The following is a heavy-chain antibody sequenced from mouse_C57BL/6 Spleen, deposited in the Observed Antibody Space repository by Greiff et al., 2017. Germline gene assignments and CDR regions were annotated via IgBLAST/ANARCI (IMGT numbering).Heavy chain of an antibody. J-gene: IGHJ4*01. CDR1: GYAFSSYW. CDR2: IYPGDGDT. CDR3: ARGGYDEGYAMDY. V-gene: IGHV1-80*01. Sequence: VKLQESGAELVKPGASVKISCKASGYAFSSYWMNWVKQRPGKGLEWIGQIYPGDGDTNYNGKFTGKATLTADKSSSTAYMQLSSRTSEDSAVYFGARGGYDEGYAMDYWGQGTSVTVSS. D-gene: IGHD2-2*01.